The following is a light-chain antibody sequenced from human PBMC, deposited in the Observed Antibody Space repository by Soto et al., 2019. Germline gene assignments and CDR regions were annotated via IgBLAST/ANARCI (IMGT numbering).Light chain of an antibody. CDR2: VAS. CDR3: QQYGRSPLT. J-gene: IGKJ4*01. CDR1: QTVSGSY. V-gene: IGKV3-20*01. Sequence: EIVLTQSPGTLSLSPGERATLSCRASQTVSGSYLAWYQQKPGQAPRLLIYVASSRATGIPDRFSGSGSGTDFTRTISRLEPEDFAVYYCQQYGRSPLTFGGGTKVEIK.